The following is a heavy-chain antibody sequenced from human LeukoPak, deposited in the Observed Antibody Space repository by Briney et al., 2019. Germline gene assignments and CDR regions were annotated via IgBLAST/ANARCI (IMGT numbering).Heavy chain of an antibody. J-gene: IGHJ4*02. Sequence: GGSLRLSCAASGFIFSNYWMTWDRQAPGKGLEWGASIKFDGSEKYYVDSVKGRFTISRDNAKNSLYLQMNSLRAEDTALYYCARDHTDPGLFFDSWGQGTLVTVSS. D-gene: IGHD2-21*01. V-gene: IGHV3-7*01. CDR3: ARDHTDPGLFFDS. CDR1: GFIFSNYW. CDR2: IKFDGSEK.